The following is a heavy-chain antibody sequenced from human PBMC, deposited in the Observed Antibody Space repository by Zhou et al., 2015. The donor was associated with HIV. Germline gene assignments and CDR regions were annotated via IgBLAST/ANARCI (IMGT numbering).Heavy chain of an antibody. CDR1: GGTFSSYA. V-gene: IGHV1-69*01. CDR2: IIPIFGTA. Sequence: QVQLVQFGAEVKKPGSSVKVSCKASGGTFSSYAISWVRQAPGQGLEWMGGIIPIFGTANYAQKFQGRVTITADESTSTAYMELSSLRSEDTAVYYCARDRGLHYDILTGPRMGYYYYYMDVWGKGTTVTVSS. D-gene: IGHD3-9*01. J-gene: IGHJ6*03. CDR3: ARDRGLHYDILTGPRMGYYYYYMDV.